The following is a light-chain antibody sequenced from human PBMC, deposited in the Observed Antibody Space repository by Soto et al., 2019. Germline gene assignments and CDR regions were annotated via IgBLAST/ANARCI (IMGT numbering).Light chain of an antibody. CDR1: SSDVGSYNL. CDR2: EGS. J-gene: IGLJ2*01. CDR3: CSYAGSSTDVV. Sequence: HSALTQPASVSGSPGQSITISCTGTSSDVGSYNLVSWYQQHPGKAPKLMIYEGSKRPSGVSNRFSGSKSGNTASVTISGLQDEDEADYYCCSYAGSSTDVVFGGGTKLTVL. V-gene: IGLV2-23*01.